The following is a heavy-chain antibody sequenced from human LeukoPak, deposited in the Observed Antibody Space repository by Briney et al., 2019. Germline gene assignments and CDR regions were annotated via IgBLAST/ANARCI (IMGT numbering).Heavy chain of an antibody. D-gene: IGHD3-10*01. CDR3: ARDPGTETFDY. Sequence: PSETLSLTCTVSGGSISSYYWSWIRQPAGKGLEWIGSIYYSGSTYYNPSLKSRVTMSVDTSKNQFSLKLSSVTAADTAVYYCARDPGTETFDYWGQGTLVTVSS. V-gene: IGHV4-4*07. J-gene: IGHJ4*02. CDR1: GGSISSYY. CDR2: IYYSGST.